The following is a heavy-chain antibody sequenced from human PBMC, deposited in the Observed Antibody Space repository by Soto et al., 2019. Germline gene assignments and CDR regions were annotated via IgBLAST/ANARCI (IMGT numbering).Heavy chain of an antibody. CDR1: GFTFSDYY. CDR3: ARNTISAAGADYYGLDV. V-gene: IGHV3-11*01. D-gene: IGHD6-13*01. J-gene: IGHJ6*02. Sequence: GGSLRLSCAASGFTFSDYYMSWIRQAPGLGLEWVSYMSSSGVTVFYADSVKGRFTISRDNAKNSLYLQMYSLRAEDSAVYYCARNTISAAGADYYGLDVWGQGTTVTVSS. CDR2: MSSSGVTV.